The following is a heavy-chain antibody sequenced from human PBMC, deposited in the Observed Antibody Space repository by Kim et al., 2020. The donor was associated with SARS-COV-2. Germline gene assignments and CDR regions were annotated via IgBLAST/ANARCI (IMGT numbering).Heavy chain of an antibody. Sequence: GGSLRLSCAASGFTFSSYGMHWVRQAPGKGLEWVAVISYDGGKKYYADSVKGRFTISKDNSKNTLYLQMNSLRAEDTAVYYCAKDQTPHLRFLEWLPRYYGMDFWGQGTTVTVSS. CDR3: AKDQTPHLRFLEWLPRYYGMDF. D-gene: IGHD3-3*01. V-gene: IGHV3-30*18. CDR1: GFTFSSYG. J-gene: IGHJ6*02. CDR2: ISYDGGKK.